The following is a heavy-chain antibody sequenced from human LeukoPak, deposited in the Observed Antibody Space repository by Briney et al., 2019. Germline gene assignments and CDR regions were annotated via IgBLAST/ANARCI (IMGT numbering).Heavy chain of an antibody. Sequence: SETLSLTCAVYGGSFSGYYWSWIRQPPGKGLEWIGEINHSGSTNYNPSLKSRVTISVDTSKNQFSPKLSSVTAADTAVYYCARARGRTYYFDYWGQGTLVTVSS. CDR1: GGSFSGYY. D-gene: IGHD3-10*01. V-gene: IGHV4-34*01. CDR3: ARARGRTYYFDY. J-gene: IGHJ4*02. CDR2: INHSGST.